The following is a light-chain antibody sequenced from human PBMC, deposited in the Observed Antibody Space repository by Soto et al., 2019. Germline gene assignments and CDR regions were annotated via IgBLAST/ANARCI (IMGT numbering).Light chain of an antibody. Sequence: DIQKTQSPSSLSASVGDRVTITCRASRSIFKYLSWYQQKSGKPPKLVIYAASSLQSGVPSRFSGSGSGTDFTLTISSLQPDDFATYYCQQSYDPPYTFGQGTRLEIK. CDR3: QQSYDPPYT. CDR2: AAS. J-gene: IGKJ2*01. V-gene: IGKV1-39*01. CDR1: RSIFKY.